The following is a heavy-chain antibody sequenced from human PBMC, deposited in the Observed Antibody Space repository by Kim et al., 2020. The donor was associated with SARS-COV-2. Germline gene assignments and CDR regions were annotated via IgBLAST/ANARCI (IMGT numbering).Heavy chain of an antibody. CDR1: GGSISSSNW. V-gene: IGHV4-4*02. Sequence: SETLSLTCAVSGGSISSSNWWSWVRQPPGKGLEWIGEIYHSGSTNYNPSLKSRVTISVDKSKNQFSLKLSSVTAADTAVYYCARGPGIVVVMPPFDDWGQGTLVTVSS. CDR2: IYHSGST. J-gene: IGHJ4*02. CDR3: ARGPGIVVVMPPFDD. D-gene: IGHD3-22*01.